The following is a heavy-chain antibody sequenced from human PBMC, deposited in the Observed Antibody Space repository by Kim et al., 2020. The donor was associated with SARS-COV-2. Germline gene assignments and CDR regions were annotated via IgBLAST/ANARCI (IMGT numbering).Heavy chain of an antibody. J-gene: IGHJ4*02. V-gene: IGHV3-30-3*01. D-gene: IGHD3-9*01. Sequence: GGSLRLSCVVSGFTFSNYAMHWVRQGPGKGLEWVAVISFEGTTTYLADSVKGRFTISRHNSKNTLYLQMSSLRVDDTGVYFCARGGYYEASTGYYKAAPFDSWGQGTLVTVSS. CDR3: ARGGYYEASTGYYKAAPFDS. CDR2: ISFEGTTT. CDR1: GFTFSNYA.